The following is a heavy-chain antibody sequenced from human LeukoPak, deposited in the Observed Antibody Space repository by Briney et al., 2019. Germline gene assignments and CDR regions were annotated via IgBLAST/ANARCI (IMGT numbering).Heavy chain of an antibody. CDR3: ARMGQLGYYFDY. D-gene: IGHD5-18*01. CDR1: GGSITSYY. V-gene: IGHV4-4*07. Sequence: PSETLSLTCSVSGGSITSYYWAWIRQSAGKGLEWIGRIYSSGGTNINPSLKSRVTMSVDKSKSQFSLRLDSVAAADTAVYYCARMGQLGYYFDYWGQGTLVTVSS. CDR2: IYSSGGT. J-gene: IGHJ4*02.